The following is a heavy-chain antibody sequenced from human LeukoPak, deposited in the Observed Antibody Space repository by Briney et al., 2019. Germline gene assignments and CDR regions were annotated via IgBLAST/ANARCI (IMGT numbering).Heavy chain of an antibody. CDR3: AKDRNYCSSTSCYEAFGPSYYYYGMDV. D-gene: IGHD2-2*01. Sequence: GRSLRLSCAASGFTFDDYAMHWVRQAPGKGLEWVSGISWNSGSIGYADSVKGRFTISRDNAKNSLYLQMNSLRAEDTAVYYCAKDRNYCSSTSCYEAFGPSYYYYGMDVWGQGTTVTVSS. J-gene: IGHJ6*02. CDR1: GFTFDDYA. CDR2: ISWNSGSI. V-gene: IGHV3-9*01.